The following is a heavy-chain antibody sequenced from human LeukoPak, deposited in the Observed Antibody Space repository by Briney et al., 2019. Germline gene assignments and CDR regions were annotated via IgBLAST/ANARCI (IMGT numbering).Heavy chain of an antibody. Sequence: SETLSLTCTVSGGSISSGDYYWSWIRQPPGKGLEWIGYIYYSGSTYYNPSLKSRVTISVDTSKNQFSQKLSSVTAADTAVYYCARDSGISHWFDPWGQGTLVTVSS. V-gene: IGHV4-30-4*01. J-gene: IGHJ5*02. CDR2: IYYSGST. D-gene: IGHD1-26*01. CDR3: ARDSGISHWFDP. CDR1: GGSISSGDYY.